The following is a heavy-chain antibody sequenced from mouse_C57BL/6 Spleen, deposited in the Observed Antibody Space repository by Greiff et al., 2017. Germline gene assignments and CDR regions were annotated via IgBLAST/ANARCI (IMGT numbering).Heavy chain of an antibody. V-gene: IGHV1-64*01. D-gene: IGHD1-1*01. J-gene: IGHJ4*01. CDR1: GYTFTSYW. CDR2: IHPNSGST. Sequence: QVQLQQPGAELVKPGASVKLSCKASGYTFTSYWMHWVKQRPGQGLEWIGMIHPNSGSTNYNEKFKSKATLTVDKSSSTAYMQLSSLTSEASAVYYCARGITTVVATGDAMDYWGQGTSVTVSS. CDR3: ARGITTVVATGDAMDY.